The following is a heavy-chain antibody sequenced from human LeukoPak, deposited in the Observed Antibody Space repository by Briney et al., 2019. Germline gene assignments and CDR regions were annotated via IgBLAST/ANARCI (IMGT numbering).Heavy chain of an antibody. Sequence: SETLSLTCTVSGGSISSYYWSWIRQPPGKGLEWIGYIYYSGSTNYNPSLKSRVTISVDTSKNQFSLKLSSVTAADTVVYYCARGPYGDYVWDYWGQGTLVTVSS. J-gene: IGHJ4*02. CDR2: IYYSGST. CDR3: ARGPYGDYVWDY. D-gene: IGHD4-17*01. CDR1: GGSISSYY. V-gene: IGHV4-59*01.